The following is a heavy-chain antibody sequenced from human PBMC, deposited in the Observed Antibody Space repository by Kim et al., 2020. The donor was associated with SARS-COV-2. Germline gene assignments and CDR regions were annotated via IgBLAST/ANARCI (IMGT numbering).Heavy chain of an antibody. J-gene: IGHJ4*02. V-gene: IGHV3-23*01. CDR1: GFTFSSYA. D-gene: IGHD3-9*01. Sequence: GGSLRLSCAASGFTFSSYAMSWVRQAPGKGLEWVSAISGSGGSTYYADSVKGRFTISRDNSKNTLYLQMNSLRAEDTAVYYCAKVLHFDWLLKLDYWGQGTLVTVSS. CDR2: ISGSGGST. CDR3: AKVLHFDWLLKLDY.